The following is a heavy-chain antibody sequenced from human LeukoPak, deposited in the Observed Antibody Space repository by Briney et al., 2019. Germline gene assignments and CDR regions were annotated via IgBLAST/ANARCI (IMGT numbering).Heavy chain of an antibody. J-gene: IGHJ4*02. CDR3: AKDFSSGLFDY. CDR1: GFTFSSFA. CDR2: ISHGGGST. Sequence: GGSLRLSCAASGFTFSSFAMSWVRQTPGKGLEWVSTISHGGGSTYFADSVKGRFTISRDNSKSTLYLQMNSLRAEDTALYFCAKDFSSGLFDYWGQGTLVAVSS. D-gene: IGHD6-19*01. V-gene: IGHV3-23*01.